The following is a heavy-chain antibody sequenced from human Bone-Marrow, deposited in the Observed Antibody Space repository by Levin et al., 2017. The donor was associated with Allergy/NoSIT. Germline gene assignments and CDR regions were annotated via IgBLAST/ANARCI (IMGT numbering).Heavy chain of an antibody. J-gene: IGHJ4*02. V-gene: IGHV3-23*01. CDR3: AKAGHPERLEEPFDY. CDR1: GFTFSSYA. Sequence: ETLSLTCAASGFTFSSYAMSWVRQAPGKGLEWVSAISGSGGSTYYADSVKGRFTISRDNSKNTLYLQMNSLRAEDTAVYYCAKAGHPERLEEPFDYWGQGTLVTVSS. CDR2: ISGSGGST. D-gene: IGHD5-12*01.